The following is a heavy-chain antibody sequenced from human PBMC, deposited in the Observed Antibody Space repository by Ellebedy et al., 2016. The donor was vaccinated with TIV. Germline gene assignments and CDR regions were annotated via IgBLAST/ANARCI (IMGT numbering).Heavy chain of an antibody. Sequence: GESLKISCRGSGYKLTNYWIGWVRQMPGKGLEWKGIIYPGDSDTRYSPSFQGQVTISADKSISTAYLQWSSLQASDTAMYYCARDSGLDYWGQGTLVTVSS. CDR3: ARDSGLDY. CDR2: IYPGDSDT. D-gene: IGHD1-14*01. V-gene: IGHV5-51*01. CDR1: GYKLTNYW. J-gene: IGHJ4*02.